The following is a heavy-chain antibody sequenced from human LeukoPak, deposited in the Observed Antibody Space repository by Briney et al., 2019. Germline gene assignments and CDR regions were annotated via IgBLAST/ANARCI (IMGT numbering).Heavy chain of an antibody. CDR2: INHSGST. V-gene: IGHV4-34*01. D-gene: IGHD6-6*01. CDR3: ARGIAARLEFDY. J-gene: IGHJ4*02. CDR1: GGSFSGYY. Sequence: PSETLSLTCAVYGGSFSGYYWSWIRQPPGKGLEWIGEINHSGSTNYNPSLKSRVTISVDTSKNQFSLKLSSVTAADTAVYYCARGIAARLEFDYWGQGTLVTVSS.